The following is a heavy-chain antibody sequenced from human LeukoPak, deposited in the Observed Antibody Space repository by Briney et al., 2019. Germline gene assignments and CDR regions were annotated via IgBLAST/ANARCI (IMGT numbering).Heavy chain of an antibody. CDR3: AKELDTMFFDY. Sequence: GGSLRLSCATSGFNFDRYTIHWVRQAPGKGLEWVSLAGWASGTTLYSDSVRGRFTISRDSGRKSVYLQMNSLTTDDTAFYFCAKELDTMFFDYWGQGALVTVSS. J-gene: IGHJ4*02. CDR1: GFNFDRYT. V-gene: IGHV3-43*01. D-gene: IGHD3-10*02. CDR2: AGWASGTT.